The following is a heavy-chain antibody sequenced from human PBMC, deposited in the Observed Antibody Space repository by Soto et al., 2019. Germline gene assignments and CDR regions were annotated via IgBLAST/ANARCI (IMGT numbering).Heavy chain of an antibody. CDR2: IGSSTSYT. V-gene: IGHV3-21*01. CDR3: TRDRAMVESWSYYFSYGMYF. Sequence: GGSLRLSCAASGFTFSSYSMNWVRQAPGKGLEWVSTIGSSTSYTYYTDSVKGRFTISRDNAKNSLYLQMNSLRAEDTAVYYCTRDRAMVESWSYYFSYGMYFWGQGTTVTVSS. D-gene: IGHD1-26*01. J-gene: IGHJ6*02. CDR1: GFTFSSYS.